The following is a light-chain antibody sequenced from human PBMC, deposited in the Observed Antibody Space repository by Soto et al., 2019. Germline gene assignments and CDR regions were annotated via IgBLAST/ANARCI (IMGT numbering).Light chain of an antibody. CDR2: GAS. J-gene: IGKJ2*01. CDR1: QSVSSSY. CDR3: QQYGSSPPYT. V-gene: IGKV3-20*01. Sequence: EIVLTQSPGTLSLSPGERATLSCRASQSVSSSYLAGYQQKPGRAPRLLIYGASSRATGITDRFSGSGSGTDFTLTISRLETEDFAVYYCQQYGSSPPYTFGQGTKLEIK.